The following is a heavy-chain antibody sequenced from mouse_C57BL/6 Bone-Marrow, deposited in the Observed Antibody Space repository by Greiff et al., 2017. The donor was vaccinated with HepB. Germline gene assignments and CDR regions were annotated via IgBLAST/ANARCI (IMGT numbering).Heavy chain of an antibody. J-gene: IGHJ4*01. CDR1: GYSITSGYY. V-gene: IGHV3-6*01. CDR2: ISYDGSN. Sequence: EVQLVESGPGLVKPSQSLSLTCSVTGYSITSGYYWNWIRQFPGNKLEWMGYISYDGSNNYNPSLKNRTSITRDTAKNQFFLKLNSVTTEDTATYYCARAYGLYAMDYWGQGTSVTVSS. D-gene: IGHD1-1*01. CDR3: ARAYGLYAMDY.